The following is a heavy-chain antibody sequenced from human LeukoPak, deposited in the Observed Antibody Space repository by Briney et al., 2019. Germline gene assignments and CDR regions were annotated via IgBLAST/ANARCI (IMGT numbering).Heavy chain of an antibody. CDR2: IYPGDSAT. Sequence: GESLKTSCKASGYRFTNYWIGWVRPMPGKGLGWLGIIYPGDSATRYSPSFQGQVTISADKSISTAYLQWSSLKASDTAMYYCARSYSGSWAGFDPWGQGTLVTVSS. J-gene: IGHJ5*02. D-gene: IGHD6-13*01. CDR3: ARSYSGSWAGFDP. CDR1: GYRFTNYW. V-gene: IGHV5-51*01.